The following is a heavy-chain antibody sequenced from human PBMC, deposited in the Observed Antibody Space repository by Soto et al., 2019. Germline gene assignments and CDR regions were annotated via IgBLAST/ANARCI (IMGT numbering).Heavy chain of an antibody. CDR2: IYYSGST. D-gene: IGHD3-22*01. CDR3: ARHKTYYYDSSGPWWFDP. Sequence: KTSETLSLTCTVSGGSISSSSYYWGWIRQPPGKGLEWIGSIYYSGSTYYNPSLKSRVTISVDTSKNQFSLKLSSVTAADTAVYYCARHKTYYYDSSGPWWFDPWGQGTLVTVSS. CDR1: GGSISSSSYY. V-gene: IGHV4-39*01. J-gene: IGHJ5*02.